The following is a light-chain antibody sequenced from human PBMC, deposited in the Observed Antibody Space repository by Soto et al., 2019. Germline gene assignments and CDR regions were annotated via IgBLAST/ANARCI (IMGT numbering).Light chain of an antibody. Sequence: EIVMTQSPASLSVSPGETATLSCRASQRVGVNLAWYQQKPGQAPRLLIYHASTRATGVPARFSGSGSGTDFTLNISSLQSEVIAFFYCQHYDSWPRTFGQGTKVEIK. CDR2: HAS. J-gene: IGKJ1*01. V-gene: IGKV3-15*01. CDR3: QHYDSWPRT. CDR1: QRVGVN.